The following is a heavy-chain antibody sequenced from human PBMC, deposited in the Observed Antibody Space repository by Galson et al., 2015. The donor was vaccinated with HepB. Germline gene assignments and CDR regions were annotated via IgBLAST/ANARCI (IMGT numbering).Heavy chain of an antibody. D-gene: IGHD1-26*01. V-gene: IGHV1-18*01. CDR1: GYTFASYG. CDR3: AKNLNIGSIRLFDY. J-gene: IGHJ4*02. Sequence: SVKVSCKASGYTFASYGITWVRQAPGQGLEWMGWISAYSGNTKYAEKFQGRVTMTTDTSTSTAYMDLRSLRSDDTAVYYCAKNLNIGSIRLFDYWGQGTLVTVS. CDR2: ISAYSGNT.